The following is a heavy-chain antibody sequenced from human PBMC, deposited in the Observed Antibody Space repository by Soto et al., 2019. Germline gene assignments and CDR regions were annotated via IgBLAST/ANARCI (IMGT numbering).Heavy chain of an antibody. CDR3: ANIDAPYCGGGSCYQRFLS. CDR2: IIPVFDTA. Sequence: QVQLVQSGAEVKKPGSSVKVSCKASGGTFRSYAISWVRQAPGQGLEWMGGIIPVFDTANYARKFQGRVTITADESTSTAYMEISGLRSEDSAVFYYANIDAPYCGGGSCYQRFLSWGQGTLVTVSS. D-gene: IGHD2-15*01. V-gene: IGHV1-69*01. CDR1: GGTFRSYA. J-gene: IGHJ5*02.